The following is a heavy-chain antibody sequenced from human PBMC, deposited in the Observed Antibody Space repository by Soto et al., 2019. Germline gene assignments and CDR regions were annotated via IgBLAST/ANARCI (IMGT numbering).Heavy chain of an antibody. CDR1: GFTFSSYG. CDR2: IWYDGSNK. CDR3: ARERVDYDILTGSDY. Sequence: GGSLRLSCAASGFTFSSYGMHWVRQAPGKGLEWVAVIWYDGSNKYYADSVKGRFTISRDNSKNTLYLQMNSLRAEDTAVYYCARERVDYDILTGSDYWGQGTLVTVSS. J-gene: IGHJ4*02. V-gene: IGHV3-33*01. D-gene: IGHD3-9*01.